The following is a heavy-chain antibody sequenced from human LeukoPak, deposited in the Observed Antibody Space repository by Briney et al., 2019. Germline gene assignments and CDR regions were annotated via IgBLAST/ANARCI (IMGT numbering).Heavy chain of an antibody. V-gene: IGHV3-33*01. CDR3: ARDWKTNSFDY. Sequence: GGALRLSCAASEFTFTTYGMHWVRQAPGKGLEWVAFIYYDGSNIYYADYVKGRFTISRDISKNTLYLQMDSLRAEDTAIYYCARDWKTNSFDYWGQGTLVTVSS. J-gene: IGHJ4*02. CDR2: IYYDGSNI. D-gene: IGHD1-1*01. CDR1: EFTFTTYG.